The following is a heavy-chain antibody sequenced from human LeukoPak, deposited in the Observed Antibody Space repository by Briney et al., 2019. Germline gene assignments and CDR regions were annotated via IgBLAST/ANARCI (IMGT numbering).Heavy chain of an antibody. V-gene: IGHV3-53*01. Sequence: GGSLRLSCAASGFTVSSNYMCWVRQAPGKGLEWVSVIYSGGSTYYADSVKGRFTISRDNTKNALYLQMNNLRADDTAVYFCARDSRWLLDYWGQGTLITVSS. J-gene: IGHJ4*02. D-gene: IGHD6-19*01. CDR2: IYSGGST. CDR1: GFTVSSNY. CDR3: ARDSRWLLDY.